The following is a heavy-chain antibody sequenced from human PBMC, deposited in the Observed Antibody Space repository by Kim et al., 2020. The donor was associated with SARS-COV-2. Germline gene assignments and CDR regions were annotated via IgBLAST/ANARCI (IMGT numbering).Heavy chain of an antibody. CDR1: GGSFSGYY. D-gene: IGHD3-16*02. CDR3: ARGFMITFGGVIAAFDY. J-gene: IGHJ4*01. Sequence: SETLSLTCAVYGGSFSGYYWSWIRQPPGKGLEWIGEINHSGSTNYNPSLKSRVTISVDTSKNQFSLKLSSVTAADTAVYYCARGFMITFGGVIAAFDYWG. V-gene: IGHV4-34*01. CDR2: INHSGST.